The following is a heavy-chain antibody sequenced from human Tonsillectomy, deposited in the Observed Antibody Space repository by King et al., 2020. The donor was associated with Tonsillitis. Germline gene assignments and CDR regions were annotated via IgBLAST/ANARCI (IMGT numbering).Heavy chain of an antibody. CDR3: AKFALINMVRDLRPSYGMDV. D-gene: IGHD3-10*01. Sequence: DVQLVESGGGLVQPGGSLRLSCAASGFTSNTYAMSWVRQAPGKGLEWVSAISGSGGGTYYADSVEGRFTISRDSSKNTLYLQMNSLRAEDTAVYYCAKFALINMVRDLRPSYGMDVWGQGTTVTVSS. CDR1: GFTSNTYA. J-gene: IGHJ6*02. V-gene: IGHV3-23*04. CDR2: ISGSGGGT.